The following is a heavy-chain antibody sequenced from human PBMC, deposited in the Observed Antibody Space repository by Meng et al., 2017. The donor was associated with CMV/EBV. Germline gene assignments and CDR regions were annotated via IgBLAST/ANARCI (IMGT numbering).Heavy chain of an antibody. CDR1: GYTFTSYD. Sequence: ASVKVSCKASGYTFTSYDINWVRQATGQGLEWMGWMNPNSGNTGYAQKFQGRVTMTRNTSISTAYMELSSLRSEDTAVYYCARDNRIAVADIFDYWGQGTLVTVSS. D-gene: IGHD6-19*01. V-gene: IGHV1-8*01. CDR2: MNPNSGNT. CDR3: ARDNRIAVADIFDY. J-gene: IGHJ4*02.